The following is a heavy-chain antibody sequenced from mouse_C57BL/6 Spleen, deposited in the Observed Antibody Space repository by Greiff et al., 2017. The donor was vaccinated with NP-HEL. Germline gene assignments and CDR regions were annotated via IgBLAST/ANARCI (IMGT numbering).Heavy chain of an antibody. CDR1: GYAFSSSW. J-gene: IGHJ2*01. CDR3: AREANLLGFDD. Sequence: QVTLKESGPELVKPGASVKISCKASGYAFSSSWMNWVKQRPGKGLEWIGRIYPGDGDTNYNGKFKGKATLTADKSSSTAYMQLSSLTSEDSAVYFCAREANLLGFDDWGQGTTLTVSS. CDR2: IYPGDGDT. V-gene: IGHV1-82*01. D-gene: IGHD1-1*01.